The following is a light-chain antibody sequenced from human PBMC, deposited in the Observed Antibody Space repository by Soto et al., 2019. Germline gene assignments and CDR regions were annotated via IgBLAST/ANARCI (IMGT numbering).Light chain of an antibody. J-gene: IGKJ1*01. CDR2: GAS. Sequence: ETVLTQSPATLSVSPGERVTLSCRASQSVRSNLAWYQQRPGQAPRLLISGASTRATGIPARFSGSGSGTAFTLTISSLQSEDFAIYYCQQYNDWPPWTFGQGTKVEIK. CDR3: QQYNDWPPWT. CDR1: QSVRSN. V-gene: IGKV3-15*01.